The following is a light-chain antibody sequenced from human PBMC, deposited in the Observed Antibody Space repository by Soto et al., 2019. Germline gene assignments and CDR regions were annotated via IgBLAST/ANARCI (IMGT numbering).Light chain of an antibody. Sequence: EIAMTQSPATLSVSPGERATLSCRASQSVSSDLAWYQQKPGQAPRLLIYGASARATGIPARFSGSGTGTEFTLTNRSLQSEDFAVYSCQQYNNWPRAFGQGTKVEIK. J-gene: IGKJ1*01. V-gene: IGKV3-15*01. CDR1: QSVSSD. CDR2: GAS. CDR3: QQYNNWPRA.